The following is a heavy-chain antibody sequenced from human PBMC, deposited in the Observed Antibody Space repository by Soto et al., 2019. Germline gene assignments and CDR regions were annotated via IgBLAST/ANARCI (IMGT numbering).Heavy chain of an antibody. CDR1: GYIFTSYY. CDR3: AAEMRIGSPFDP. D-gene: IGHD1-26*01. CDR2: INPFDGSR. J-gene: IGHJ5*02. Sequence: ASVKVSCKASGYIFTSYYIHWVRQAPGQGLEWIGWINPFDGSRIFAQRFQGRVTITRDTSTSTVYMEVSSLRSEDTAVYYCAAEMRIGSPFDPWGQGTLVTVSS. V-gene: IGHV1-46*01.